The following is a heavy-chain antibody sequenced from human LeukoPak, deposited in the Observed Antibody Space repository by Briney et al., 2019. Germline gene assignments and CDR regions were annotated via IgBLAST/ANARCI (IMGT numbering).Heavy chain of an antibody. J-gene: IGHJ4*02. V-gene: IGHV1-8*03. CDR3: ARGYDLWSGYL. CDR2: MNPNSVNT. Sequence: ASVKVSCKASGYTFTSYDINWVRQATGQGLEWMGWMNPNSVNTGYAQKFQGRVTITRNTSISTAYMEVSSLRSEDSAVYYCARGYDLWSGYLWGQGTLVTVSS. CDR1: GYTFTSYD. D-gene: IGHD3-3*01.